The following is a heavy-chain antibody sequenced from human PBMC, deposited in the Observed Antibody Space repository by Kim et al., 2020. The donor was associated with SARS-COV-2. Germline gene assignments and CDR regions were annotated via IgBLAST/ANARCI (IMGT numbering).Heavy chain of an antibody. Sequence: TPPLRRRVTISVDTSKNLFSLKLSALTAADTAVYYCARGESGGAFRGFDPWGQGTLVTVSS. V-gene: IGHV4-34*01. D-gene: IGHD1-26*01. J-gene: IGHJ5*02. CDR3: ARGESGGAFRGFDP.